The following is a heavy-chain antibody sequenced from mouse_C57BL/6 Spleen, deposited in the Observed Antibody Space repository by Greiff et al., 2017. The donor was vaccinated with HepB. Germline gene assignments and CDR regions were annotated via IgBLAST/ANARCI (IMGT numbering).Heavy chain of an antibody. D-gene: IGHD2-5*01. V-gene: IGHV5-6*01. CDR1: GFTFSSYG. J-gene: IGHJ2*01. CDR3: ARHSNPYYFDY. CDR2: ISSGGSYT. Sequence: EVQVVESGGDLVKPGGSLKLSCAASGFTFSSYGMSWVRQTPDKRLEWVATISSGGSYTYYPDSVKGRFTISRDNAKNTLYLQMSSLKSEDTAMYYCARHSNPYYFDYWGQGTTLTVSS.